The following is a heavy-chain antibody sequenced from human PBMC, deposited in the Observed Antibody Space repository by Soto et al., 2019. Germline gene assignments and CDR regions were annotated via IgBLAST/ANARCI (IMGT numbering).Heavy chain of an antibody. CDR3: AKARRLLLAYYYYGMDV. V-gene: IGHV3-30*18. J-gene: IGHJ6*02. CDR2: ISYDGSNK. CDR1: GFTFSSYG. Sequence: GGSLRLSCAASGFTFSSYGMHWVRQAPGKGLEWVAVISYDGSNKYYADSVKGRFTISRDNSKNTLYLQMNSLRAEDTAVYYCAKARRLLLAYYYYGMDVWGQGTTVTVSS. D-gene: IGHD2-15*01.